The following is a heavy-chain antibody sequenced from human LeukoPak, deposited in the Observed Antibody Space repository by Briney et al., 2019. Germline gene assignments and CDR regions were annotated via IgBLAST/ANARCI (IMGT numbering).Heavy chain of an antibody. Sequence: ASVKVSCKTSGYTFTGYYMHWVRQAPGHGLERMGWINPNSGGTNYAQRFQGRVTMTRDTSISTAYMELSRLRSDDTAVYYCARERGYCSSSTCYTSDAFDIWGQGTTVTVSS. J-gene: IGHJ3*02. V-gene: IGHV1-2*02. CDR2: INPNSGGT. CDR1: GYTFTGYY. D-gene: IGHD2-2*02. CDR3: ARERGYCSSSTCYTSDAFDI.